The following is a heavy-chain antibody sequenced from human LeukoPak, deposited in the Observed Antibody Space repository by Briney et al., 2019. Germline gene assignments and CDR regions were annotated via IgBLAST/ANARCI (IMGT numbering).Heavy chain of an antibody. CDR3: ARDSRGIAARRSPFDY. Sequence: GASVKVSCKASGYTFTGYYMHWVRQAPGQGLERMGGIIPIFGTANYAQKFQGRVTITADESTSTAYMELSSLRSEDTAVYYCARDSRGIAARRSPFDYWGQGTLVTVSS. J-gene: IGHJ4*02. V-gene: IGHV1-69*13. D-gene: IGHD6-6*01. CDR1: GYTFTGYY. CDR2: IIPIFGTA.